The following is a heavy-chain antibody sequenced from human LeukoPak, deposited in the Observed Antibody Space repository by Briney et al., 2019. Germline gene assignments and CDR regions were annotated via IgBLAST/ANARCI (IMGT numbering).Heavy chain of an antibody. D-gene: IGHD1-26*01. J-gene: IGHJ4*02. V-gene: IGHV4-39*01. CDR1: GGSISSSSYY. CDR2: IYYSGST. CDR3: ALRVGATRDY. Sequence: SETLSLTCTVSGGSISSSSYYWGWIRQPPGKGLEWIGSIYYSGSTYYNPSLKSRVTISVDTSKNQFSLKLSSVTAADTAVYYCALRVGATRDYWGQGTLVTVSS.